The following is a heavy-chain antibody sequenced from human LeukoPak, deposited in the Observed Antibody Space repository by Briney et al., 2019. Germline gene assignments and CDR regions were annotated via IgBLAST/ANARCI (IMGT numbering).Heavy chain of an antibody. CDR2: ISYDGSNK. Sequence: GRSLRLSCAASGFTFSSYAMHWVRQAPGKGLEWVAVISYDGSNKYYADSVKGRFTISRDNSKNTLYLQMNSLRAEDTAVYYCARAQSTVQASLDYWGQGTLVTVYS. D-gene: IGHD4-17*01. CDR1: GFTFSSYA. V-gene: IGHV3-30*01. J-gene: IGHJ4*02. CDR3: ARAQSTVQASLDY.